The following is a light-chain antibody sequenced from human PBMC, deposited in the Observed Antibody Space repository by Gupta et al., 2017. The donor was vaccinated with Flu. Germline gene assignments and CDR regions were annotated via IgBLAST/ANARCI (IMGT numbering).Light chain of an antibody. CDR2: DNN. CDR1: SLRSTY. CDR3: SSRVRFNDNVV. Sequence: SSELPPDPAVSVALGQPVWITCQGDSLRSTYAPWYQLKPGQSPVLFIYDNNSRHSGIPDRFSGSRSGNTASVTITGAQAEDEADYYCSSRVRFNDNVVFGGGTDLTVL. V-gene: IGLV3-19*01. J-gene: IGLJ2*01.